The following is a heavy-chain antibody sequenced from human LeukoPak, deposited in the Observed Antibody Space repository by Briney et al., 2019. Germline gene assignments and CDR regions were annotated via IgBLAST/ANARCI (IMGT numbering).Heavy chain of an antibody. V-gene: IGHV3-33*01. CDR2: IWYDGSNK. D-gene: IGHD4/OR15-4a*01. CDR1: GFTFSSYG. J-gene: IGHJ3*02. CDR3: ASGAVSYAFDI. Sequence: GGSLRLSCAASGFTFSSYGMHWVRQAPGKGLEWVAVIWYDGSNKYYADSVKGRFTISRDNSKNTLYLQMNSLRDEDTAVYYCASGAVSYAFDIWGQGTMVTVSS.